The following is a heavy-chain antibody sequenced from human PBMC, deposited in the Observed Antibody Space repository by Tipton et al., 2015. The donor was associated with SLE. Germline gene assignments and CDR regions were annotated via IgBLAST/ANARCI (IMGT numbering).Heavy chain of an antibody. Sequence: TLSLTCTVSGASISSHYWSWIRQPPGKGLEWIGYVYYSGSTNYNPSLKSRVTISVDTSKNQFSLKLSSVTAADTAVYYCARATTDYWGQGTLVTVSS. V-gene: IGHV4-59*11. CDR2: VYYSGST. CDR1: GASISSHY. J-gene: IGHJ4*02. D-gene: IGHD4-11*01. CDR3: ARATTDY.